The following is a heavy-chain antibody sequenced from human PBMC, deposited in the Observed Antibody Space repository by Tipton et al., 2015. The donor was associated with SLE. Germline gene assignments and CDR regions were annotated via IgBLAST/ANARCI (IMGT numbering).Heavy chain of an antibody. D-gene: IGHD3-9*01. V-gene: IGHV4-4*02. CDR2: VYHSGST. CDR3: ARRNYDVLTGYYDAFDI. Sequence: SWVRQSPGKGLEWIGEVYHSGSTNYNPSLKSRVTISVDKSKNHFSMHLTSVTATDTAVYYCARRNYDVLTGYYDAFDIWGQGTRVTVSS. J-gene: IGHJ3*02.